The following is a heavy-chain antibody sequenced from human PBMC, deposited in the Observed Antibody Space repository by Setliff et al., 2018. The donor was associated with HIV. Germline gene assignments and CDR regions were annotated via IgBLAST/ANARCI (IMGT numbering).Heavy chain of an antibody. CDR1: GGSFSNYY. CDR2: INHSGST. D-gene: IGHD4-17*01. CDR3: ARRAGPYTTGRYFDS. Sequence: SETLSLTCTVYGGSFSNYYWSWIRQPPGKGLEWIGEINHSGSTNYNPSLKSRVSISVDTSKKQFSLKLSSVRAEDTAVYYCARRAGPYTTGRYFDSWGRGTLVTVSS. V-gene: IGHV4-34*01. J-gene: IGHJ4*02.